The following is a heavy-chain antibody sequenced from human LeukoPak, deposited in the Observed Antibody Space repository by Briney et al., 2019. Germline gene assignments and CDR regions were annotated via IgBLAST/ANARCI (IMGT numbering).Heavy chain of an antibody. J-gene: IGHJ4*02. V-gene: IGHV1-2*02. Sequence: VASVKVSCKASGYTFTGYYMHWVRQAPGQGLEWMGWINPNSGGTNYAQKFQGRVTMTTDTSTSTAYMELRSLRSDDTAVYYCARVPITMIVVAASELDYWGQGTLVTVSS. CDR3: ARVPITMIVVAASELDY. D-gene: IGHD3-22*01. CDR2: INPNSGGT. CDR1: GYTFTGYY.